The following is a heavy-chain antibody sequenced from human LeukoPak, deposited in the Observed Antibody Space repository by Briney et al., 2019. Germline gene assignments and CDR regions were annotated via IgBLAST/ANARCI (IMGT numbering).Heavy chain of an antibody. D-gene: IGHD1-26*01. CDR2: MYHSGST. Sequence: SETLSLTCTVSGYSISSGYYWGWIRPPPGKGLEWIGSMYHSGSTYDNPSLQSRVTISVDASKNQFSLKLSSVTAADTAVYYCARGGSYLSAFDIWGQGTMVTVSS. CDR3: ARGGSYLSAFDI. J-gene: IGHJ3*02. V-gene: IGHV4-38-2*02. CDR1: GYSISSGYY.